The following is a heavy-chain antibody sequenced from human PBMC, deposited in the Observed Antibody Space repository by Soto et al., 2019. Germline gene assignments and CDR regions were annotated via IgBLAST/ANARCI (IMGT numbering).Heavy chain of an antibody. D-gene: IGHD6-13*01. CDR1: GFTFSSYG. CDR3: AKTDGYPYYFDY. CDR2: ISYDGSNK. V-gene: IGHV3-30*18. J-gene: IGHJ4*02. Sequence: GGSLRLSCAASGFTFSSYGMHWVRQAPGKGLEWVAVISYDGSNKYYADSVKGRFTVSRDNSKNTLYLQMNSLRAEDTAVYYCAKTDGYPYYFDYWGQGTLVTVSS.